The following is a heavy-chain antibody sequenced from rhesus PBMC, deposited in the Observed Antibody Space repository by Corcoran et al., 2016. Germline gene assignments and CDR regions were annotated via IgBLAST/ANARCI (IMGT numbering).Heavy chain of an antibody. V-gene: IGHV4-80*01. D-gene: IGHD2-39*02. CDR1: GASISSNW. CDR2: INGNSGRT. J-gene: IGHJ4*01. CDR3: ATVVVVSATTDY. Sequence: QVQLQESGPGLVKPSETLSLTCTVSGASISSNWWSWIRQPPGKGLEWIGEINGNSGRTTYHPSLRSRVTISNDASKNPFSLKLSSVAAADTAVYYCATVVVVSATTDYWGQGVLVTVSS.